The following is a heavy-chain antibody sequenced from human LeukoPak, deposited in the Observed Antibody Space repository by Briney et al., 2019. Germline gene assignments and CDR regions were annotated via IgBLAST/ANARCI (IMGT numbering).Heavy chain of an antibody. CDR3: ARATVYDFWSGYRQPLDY. CDR1: GYTFTSYY. Sequence: ASVKVSCKASGYTFTSYYMHWVRQAPGKGLEWMGIINPSGGSTSYAQKFQGRVTMTRDTSTSTVYMELSSLRSEDTAVYYCARATVYDFWSGYRQPLDYWGQGTLVTVSS. CDR2: INPSGGST. D-gene: IGHD3-3*01. V-gene: IGHV1-46*01. J-gene: IGHJ4*02.